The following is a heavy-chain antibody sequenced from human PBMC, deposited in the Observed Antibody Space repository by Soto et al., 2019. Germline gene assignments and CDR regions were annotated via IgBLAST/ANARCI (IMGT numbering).Heavy chain of an antibody. CDR1: GFTFSSYA. V-gene: IGHV3-30-3*01. Sequence: GGSLRLSCAASGFTFSSYAMHWVRQAPGKGLEWVAVISYDGSNKYYADSVKGRFTISRDNSKNTLYLQMNSLRAEDTAVYYCASMGYFDWLDNYYYYGMDVWGQGTTVTVSS. CDR2: ISYDGSNK. D-gene: IGHD3-9*01. J-gene: IGHJ6*02. CDR3: ASMGYFDWLDNYYYYGMDV.